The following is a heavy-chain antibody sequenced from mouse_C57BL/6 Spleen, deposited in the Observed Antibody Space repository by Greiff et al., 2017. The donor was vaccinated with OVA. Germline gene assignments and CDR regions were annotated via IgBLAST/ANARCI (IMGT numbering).Heavy chain of an antibody. CDR2: ISYSGST. CDR1: GYSITSGYD. Sequence: DVKLVESGPGMVKPSQSLSLTCTVTGYSITSGYDWHWIRHFPGNKLEWMGYISYSGSTNYNPSLKSRISITHDTSKNHFFLKLNSVTTEDTATYYCARSYYSNYFAYWGQGTLVTVSA. CDR3: ARSYYSNYFAY. D-gene: IGHD2-5*01. J-gene: IGHJ3*01. V-gene: IGHV3-1*01.